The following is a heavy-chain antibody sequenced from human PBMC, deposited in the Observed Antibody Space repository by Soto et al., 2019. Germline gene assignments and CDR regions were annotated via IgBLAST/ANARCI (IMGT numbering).Heavy chain of an antibody. CDR3: AICGSYTNAFDI. V-gene: IGHV3-48*03. Sequence: GGSLRLSCAASGFTFSSYEMNWVRQAPGKGLEWVSYISSSGSTIYYADSVKGRFTISRDNAKNSLYLQMNSLRAEDTAVYYCAICGSYTNAFDIWGQGTMVTVSS. CDR2: ISSSGSTI. D-gene: IGHD1-26*01. J-gene: IGHJ3*02. CDR1: GFTFSSYE.